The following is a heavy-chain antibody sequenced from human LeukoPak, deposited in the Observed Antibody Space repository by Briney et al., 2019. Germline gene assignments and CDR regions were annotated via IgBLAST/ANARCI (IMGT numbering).Heavy chain of an antibody. CDR3: AGGGGSGYHVVDY. J-gene: IGHJ4*02. V-gene: IGHV3-48*01. Sequence: PGGSLRLSCAASGFTFSSYSMNWVRQAPGKGLEWISYISSSSVTIYYADSAKGRFTISRDNAKNSLYLQMNSLTAEDTAVYYCAGGGGSGYHVVDYWGQGTLVTVSS. D-gene: IGHD5-12*01. CDR1: GFTFSSYS. CDR2: ISSSSVTI.